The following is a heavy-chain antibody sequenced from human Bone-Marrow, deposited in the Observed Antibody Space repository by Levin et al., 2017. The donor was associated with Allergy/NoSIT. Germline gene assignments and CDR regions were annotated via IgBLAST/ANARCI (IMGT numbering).Heavy chain of an antibody. Sequence: SGGSLRLSCAASGFTFSNYDMHWVRQAPGKGLEWLAVMSYDGSEKFYADSVRGRFIISRDNSKNTLYLQINSLRVEDTAVYYCPKGGHYGPASYYTGKFDYWGQGILVTVSS. CDR3: PKGGHYGPASYYTGKFDY. V-gene: IGHV3-30*18. CDR1: GFTFSNYD. D-gene: IGHD3-10*01. CDR2: MSYDGSEK. J-gene: IGHJ4*02.